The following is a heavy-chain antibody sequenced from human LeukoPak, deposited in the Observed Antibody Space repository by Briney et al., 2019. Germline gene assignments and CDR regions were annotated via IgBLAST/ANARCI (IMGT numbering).Heavy chain of an antibody. D-gene: IGHD6-6*01. CDR3: ASLRIFSSSDVNFDY. CDR1: GGTFSSYA. CDR2: IIPIFGTA. V-gene: IGHV1-69*01. Sequence: SVKVSCKASGGTFSSYAISWVRQAPGQGLEWMGGIIPIFGTANYAQKFQGRVTITADESTSTAYMELSSLRPEDTAVYYCASLRIFSSSDVNFDYWGQGTLVTVSS. J-gene: IGHJ4*02.